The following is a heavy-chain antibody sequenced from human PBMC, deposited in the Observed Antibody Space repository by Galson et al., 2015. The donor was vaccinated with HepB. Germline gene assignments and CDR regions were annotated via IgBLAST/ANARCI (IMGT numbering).Heavy chain of an antibody. CDR2: FDPEDGET. CDR1: GYTLTELS. CDR3: ATQYSSSSLMYYGMDV. D-gene: IGHD6-6*01. V-gene: IGHV1-24*01. Sequence: SVKVSCKVSGYTLTELSMHWVRQAPGKGLEWMGGFDPEDGETIYAQKFQGRVTMTEDTSTDTAYMELSSLRSEDTAVYYCATQYSSSSLMYYGMDVWGQGTTVTVSS. J-gene: IGHJ6*02.